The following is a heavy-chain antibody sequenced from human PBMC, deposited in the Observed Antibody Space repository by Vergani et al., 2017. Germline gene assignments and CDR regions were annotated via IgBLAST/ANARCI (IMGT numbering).Heavy chain of an antibody. CDR3: ARVRRDDSSGYYYYYGMDV. V-gene: IGHV4-61*01. J-gene: IGHJ6*02. D-gene: IGHD3-22*01. CDR2: IYHSGGT. Sequence: QVQLQESGPGLVKPSETLSLTCTVSGASVNRANYYWSWIRQTPGTGLEWIGFIYHSGGTSYSPSLKSRVTISLDTSKNQFSLKVASVTAADTAMYYCARVRRDDSSGYYYYYGMDVWGQGTTVTVSS. CDR1: GASVNRANYY.